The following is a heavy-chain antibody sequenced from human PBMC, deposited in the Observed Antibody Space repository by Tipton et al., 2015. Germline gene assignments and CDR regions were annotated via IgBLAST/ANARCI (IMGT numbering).Heavy chain of an antibody. CDR1: GVSISGTSYY. CDR2: IYYSGDM. D-gene: IGHD4-17*01. Sequence: TLSLTCTVSGVSISGTSYYWGWIRQPPGKGLEWIGSIYYSGDMYYNPSLKSRVAMSVDTSNNHFSPRLTSLTASDTAVYYCASLLLYGDYVHGLGYWGRGTLVTVSS. V-gene: IGHV4-39*02. J-gene: IGHJ4*02. CDR3: ASLLLYGDYVHGLGY.